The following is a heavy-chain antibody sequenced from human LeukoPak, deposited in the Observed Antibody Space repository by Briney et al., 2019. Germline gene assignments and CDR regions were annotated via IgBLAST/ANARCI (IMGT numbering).Heavy chain of an antibody. CDR2: ISSSSSTI. J-gene: IGHJ5*02. V-gene: IGHV3-48*01. D-gene: IGHD1-14*01. CDR3: ARVRTGWFDP. CDR1: GFTFSSYS. Sequence: GGSLRLSCAASGFTFSSYSMNWVRQAPGKGLEWVSYISSSSSTIYYADSVKGRFTISRDNAKNSLYLQMNSPRAEDTAVYYCARVRTGWFDPWGQGTLVTVSS.